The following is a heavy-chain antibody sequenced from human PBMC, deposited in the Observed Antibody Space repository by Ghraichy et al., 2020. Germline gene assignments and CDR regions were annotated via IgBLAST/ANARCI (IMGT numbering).Heavy chain of an antibody. J-gene: IGHJ6*02. Sequence: GGSLRLSCAASGFTASSNYMSWVRQAPGKGLEWVSVIYSGGSTYYADSVKGRFTISRDNSKNTLYLQMNSLRAEDTAVYYCARDQLQGVYGMDVWGQGTTVTVSS. D-gene: IGHD4-11*01. CDR3: ARDQLQGVYGMDV. CDR1: GFTASSNY. V-gene: IGHV3-66*01. CDR2: IYSGGST.